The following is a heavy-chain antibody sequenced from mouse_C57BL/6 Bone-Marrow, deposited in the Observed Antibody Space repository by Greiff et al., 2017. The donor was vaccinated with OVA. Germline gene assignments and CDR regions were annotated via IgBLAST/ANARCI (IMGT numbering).Heavy chain of an antibody. V-gene: IGHV14-2*01. CDR3: ARSNYSNSCYFDY. Sequence: VQLQQSGAELVKPGASVKLSCTASGFNIKDYYMHWVKQRTEQGLEWIGRIDPEDGDTKYAAKFQGKATITADTSSNTAYLQLSSLTSEDTAVYYCARSNYSNSCYFDYWGQGTTLTVSS. CDR2: IDPEDGDT. J-gene: IGHJ2*01. CDR1: GFNIKDYY. D-gene: IGHD2-5*01.